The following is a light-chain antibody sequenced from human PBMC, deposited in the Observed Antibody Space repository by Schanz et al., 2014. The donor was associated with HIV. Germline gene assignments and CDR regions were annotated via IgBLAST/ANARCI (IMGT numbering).Light chain of an antibody. CDR2: AAS. Sequence: DIQMTQSPSSLSASIGDRVTITCRASQGISTYLAWFQQKPGKAPKSLIYAASTLHSGVPSRFSGSGSGTDFTLTISSLQPEDFATFYCQQYKSYPRTFGQGTKVEI. V-gene: IGKV1-16*01. J-gene: IGKJ1*01. CDR1: QGISTY. CDR3: QQYKSYPRT.